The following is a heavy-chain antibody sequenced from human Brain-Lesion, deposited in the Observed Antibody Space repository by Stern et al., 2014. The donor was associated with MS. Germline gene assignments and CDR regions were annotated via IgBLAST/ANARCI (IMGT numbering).Heavy chain of an antibody. CDR3: ATGDFRQQLVPGPYYFYGMDV. CDR2: FDPEDGET. Sequence: QVQLVQSGAEVKKPGASVKVSCKVSGYTLTELSMHWVRQAPGKGLEWMGSFDPEDGETIYAQKFQVRVTMTEDTSTDTAYMELSSLRSEDTAVYYCATGDFRQQLVPGPYYFYGMDVWGQGTTVTVSS. V-gene: IGHV1-24*01. D-gene: IGHD6-13*01. J-gene: IGHJ6*02. CDR1: GYTLTELS.